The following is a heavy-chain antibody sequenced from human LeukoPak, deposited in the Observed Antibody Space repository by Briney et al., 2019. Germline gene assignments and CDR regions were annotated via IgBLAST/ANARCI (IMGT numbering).Heavy chain of an antibody. CDR3: ARRAGAYTHPYDY. J-gene: IGHJ4*02. CDR2: IYSAGST. Sequence: ETLSLTCAVYGGSFSGYYWSWVRQAPGKGLEWVSFIYSAGSTHYSDSVKGRFIISIDNSKNTLYLQMNSLRAEDTAVYYCARRAGAYTHPYDYWGQGTLVTVS. D-gene: IGHD3-16*01. V-gene: IGHV3-53*01. CDR1: GGSFSGYY.